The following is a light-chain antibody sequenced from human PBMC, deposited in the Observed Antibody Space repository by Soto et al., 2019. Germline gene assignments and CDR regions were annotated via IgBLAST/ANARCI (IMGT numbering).Light chain of an antibody. CDR2: GAS. CDR3: QQYGSSLIT. Sequence: IGLSQSPCTLSLSPGERATLSCRASQSVSSSYLAWYQQKPGQAPRLLIYGASSRATGIPDRFSGSGSGTDFTLTISRLEPEDFAVYYCQQYGSSLITFGQGTRLEIK. J-gene: IGKJ5*01. V-gene: IGKV3-20*01. CDR1: QSVSSSY.